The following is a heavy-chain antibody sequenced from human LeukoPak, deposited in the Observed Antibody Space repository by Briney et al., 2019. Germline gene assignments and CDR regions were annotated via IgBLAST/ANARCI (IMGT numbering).Heavy chain of an antibody. J-gene: IGHJ4*02. CDR1: GFTFSSYA. V-gene: IGHV3-23*01. Sequence: PGGSLRLSCAASGFTFSSYAMSWVRQAPGKGLEWVSAISGSGGSTYYADSVKGRFTISRDNSKNTLYLQMNGLRAEDTAVYYCAKDLQLERREDYWGQGTLVTVSS. CDR2: ISGSGGST. CDR3: AKDLQLERREDY. D-gene: IGHD1-1*01.